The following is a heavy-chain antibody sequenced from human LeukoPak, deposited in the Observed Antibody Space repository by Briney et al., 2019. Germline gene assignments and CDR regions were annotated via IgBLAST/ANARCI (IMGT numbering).Heavy chain of an antibody. J-gene: IGHJ6*02. CDR2: INPNSGGT. CDR1: GYTFTGYY. D-gene: IGHD4-23*01. V-gene: IGHV1-2*02. CDR3: ARAPPPPQYGGNHYPDYYGMDV. Sequence: ASVKVSCKASGYTFTGYYMHWVRQAPGQGLEWMGWINPNSGGTNYAQKFQGRVTMIRDTSISTAYMELSRLRSDDTAVYYCARAPPPPQYGGNHYPDYYGMDVWGQGTTVTVSS.